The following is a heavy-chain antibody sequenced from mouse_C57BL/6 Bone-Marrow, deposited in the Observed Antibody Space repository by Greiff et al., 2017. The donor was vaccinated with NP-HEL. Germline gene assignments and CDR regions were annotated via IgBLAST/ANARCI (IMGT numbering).Heavy chain of an antibody. CDR2: ISYDGSN. V-gene: IGHV3-6*01. Sequence: EVKLQESGPGLVKPSQSLSLTCSVTGYSITSGYYWNWIRQFPGNKLEWMGYISYDGSNNYNPSLKNRISITRDTSKNQFFLKLNSVTTEDTATYYCARGISSYVYWYFDVWGTGTTVTVSS. D-gene: IGHD1-1*01. CDR3: ARGISSYVYWYFDV. J-gene: IGHJ1*03. CDR1: GYSITSGYY.